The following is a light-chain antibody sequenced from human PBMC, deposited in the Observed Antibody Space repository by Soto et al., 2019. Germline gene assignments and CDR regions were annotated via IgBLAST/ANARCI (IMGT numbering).Light chain of an antibody. CDR3: QQRSNWPPT. CDR2: EPS. CDR1: QSVSSY. Sequence: EIVLTQSPATLSLSPGERATLSCRASQSVSSYLAGYQQKPGQAPRLLIYEPSNRATGIPARFSGSGSGTDFTLTISSLEPEDFAVYYCQQRSNWPPTFGQGTMLAIK. V-gene: IGKV3-11*01. J-gene: IGKJ2*01.